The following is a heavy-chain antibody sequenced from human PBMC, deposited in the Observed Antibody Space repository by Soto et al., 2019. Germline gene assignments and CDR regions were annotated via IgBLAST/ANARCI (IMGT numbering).Heavy chain of an antibody. V-gene: IGHV3-30-3*01. CDR2: ISYDGSNK. CDR3: ARNYYFDY. CDR1: GFTFSSYA. Sequence: PGGSLRLSCAASGFTFSSYAMHWVRQAPGKGLEWVAVISYDGSNKYYADSVKGRFTISRDNSKNTLYLQMNSLRAEDTAVYYCARNYYFDYWGQGTLVTVPS. J-gene: IGHJ4*02.